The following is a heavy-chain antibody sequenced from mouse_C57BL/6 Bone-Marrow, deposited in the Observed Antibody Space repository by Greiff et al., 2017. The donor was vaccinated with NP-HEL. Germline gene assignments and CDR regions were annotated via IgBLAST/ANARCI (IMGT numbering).Heavy chain of an antibody. Sequence: EVQVVESGGGLVQPGGSLKLSCAASGFTFSDYYMYWVRQTPEKRLEWVAYISNGGGSTYYPDTVKGRFTISRDNAKNTLYLQMSRLKSEDTAMYYCARQTTVVAFDYWGQGTTLTVSS. D-gene: IGHD1-1*01. J-gene: IGHJ2*01. CDR3: ARQTTVVAFDY. V-gene: IGHV5-12*01. CDR1: GFTFSDYY. CDR2: ISNGGGST.